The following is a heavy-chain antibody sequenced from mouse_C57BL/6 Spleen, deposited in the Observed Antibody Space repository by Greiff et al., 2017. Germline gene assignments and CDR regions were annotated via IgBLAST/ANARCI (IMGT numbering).Heavy chain of an antibody. CDR2: LYPGDGDT. Sequence: QVQLQQSGAELVKPGASVKISCKASGYAFSSYWMNWVKQRPGQGLEWIGQLYPGDGDTNYNGKFKGKATLTADKSSSTAYMQLSSLTSEDSAVYFCARSYYYGSSYEFAYWGQGTLVTVAA. CDR1: GYAFSSYW. CDR3: ARSYYYGSSYEFAY. J-gene: IGHJ3*01. V-gene: IGHV1-80*01. D-gene: IGHD1-1*01.